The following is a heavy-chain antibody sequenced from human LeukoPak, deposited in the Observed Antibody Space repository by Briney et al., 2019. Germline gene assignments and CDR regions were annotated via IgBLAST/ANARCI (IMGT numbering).Heavy chain of an antibody. V-gene: IGHV3-23*01. CDR1: GFTVSSNY. D-gene: IGHD2-2*01. CDR3: AKDLVVVPAATFDY. J-gene: IGHJ4*02. Sequence: GGSLRLSCAASGFTVSSNYMSWVRQAPGKGLEWVSAISGSGGSTYYADSVKGRFTISRDNSKNTLYLQMNSLRAEDTAVYYCAKDLVVVPAATFDYWGQGTLVTVSS. CDR2: ISGSGGST.